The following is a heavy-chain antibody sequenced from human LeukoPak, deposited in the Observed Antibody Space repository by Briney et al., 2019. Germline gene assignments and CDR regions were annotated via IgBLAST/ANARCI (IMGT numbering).Heavy chain of an antibody. Sequence: GASVKVSCKASGYTFTSYDINWVRQATGQGLEWMGWMNPNSGNTGYAQKFQGRVTMTRNTSISTAYMELSSLRSEDTAAYYCARAYCSGGSCLDYWGQGTLVTVSS. V-gene: IGHV1-8*01. D-gene: IGHD2-15*01. CDR2: MNPNSGNT. J-gene: IGHJ4*02. CDR3: ARAYCSGGSCLDY. CDR1: GYTFTSYD.